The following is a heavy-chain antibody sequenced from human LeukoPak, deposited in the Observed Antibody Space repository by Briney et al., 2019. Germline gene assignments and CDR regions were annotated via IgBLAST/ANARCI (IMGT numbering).Heavy chain of an antibody. V-gene: IGHV4-34*01. J-gene: IGHJ3*02. CDR1: GGSFSGNY. CDR3: ARYTYCSSTSCPRNDAFDI. Sequence: PSETLSLTCAVYGGSFSGNYWSWIRQPPGKGLEWIGEINHSGSANYNPSLKSRVTISVDTSKNQFSLKLSSVTAADTAVYYCARYTYCSSTSCPRNDAFDIWGQGTMVTVSS. D-gene: IGHD2-2*01. CDR2: INHSGSA.